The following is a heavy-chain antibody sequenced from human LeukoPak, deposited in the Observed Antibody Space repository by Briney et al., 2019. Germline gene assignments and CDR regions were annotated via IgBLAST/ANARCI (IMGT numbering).Heavy chain of an antibody. CDR3: ARVNYHDSSGYFSSPSFDY. Sequence: ASVKVSCKASGYTFTNYYIHWVRQAPGQGLEWMGIINPSGGTTNYAQRFQGRVTMTRETSTSTVYMELSSLRSEDTALYYCARVNYHDSSGYFSSPSFDYWGQGTLSPSPQ. CDR2: INPSGGTT. CDR1: GYTFTNYY. D-gene: IGHD3-22*01. V-gene: IGHV1-46*01. J-gene: IGHJ4*02.